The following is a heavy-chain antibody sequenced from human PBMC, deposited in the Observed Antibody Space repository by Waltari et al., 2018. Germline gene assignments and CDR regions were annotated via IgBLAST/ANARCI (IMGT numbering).Heavy chain of an antibody. CDR2: ISGSGGST. J-gene: IGHJ5*02. V-gene: IGHV3-23*01. Sequence: EVQLLESGGGLVQPGGSLRLSCAASGFTFSSYAMSWVRQAPGKGLEWVSAISGSGGSTYYADSVKGRFTISRDNSKNTLYLQMNSLRAEDTAVYYCAKVHRDYDFWSGYLNWFDPWGQGTLVTVSS. D-gene: IGHD3-3*01. CDR1: GFTFSSYA. CDR3: AKVHRDYDFWSGYLNWFDP.